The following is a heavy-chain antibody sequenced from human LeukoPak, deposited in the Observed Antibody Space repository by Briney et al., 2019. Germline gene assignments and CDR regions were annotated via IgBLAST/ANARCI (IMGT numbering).Heavy chain of an antibody. Sequence: MTSETLSLTCTFSGGSLSSYYWSWIRQPPGEGLEWIGYIYDSGSTNYNPSLKSRVTISVDTSKNQCSLKLTSVTAADTAVYYCTRDRELGVWGQGTTVTVSS. D-gene: IGHD1-26*01. J-gene: IGHJ6*02. V-gene: IGHV4-59*01. CDR3: TRDRELGV. CDR1: GGSLSSYY. CDR2: IYDSGST.